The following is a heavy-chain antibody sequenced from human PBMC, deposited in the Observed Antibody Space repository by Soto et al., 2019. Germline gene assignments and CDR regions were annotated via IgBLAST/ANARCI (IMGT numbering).Heavy chain of an antibody. CDR1: GFTFNSLS. CDR3: AREPYGDSQYFDY. CDR2: ISHDGRVT. Sequence: QVQLVESGGGMVQPGTSLRLSCAASGFTFNSLSLHWVRQRPDKGLEWVAVISHDGRVTFYADFVKGRFTVSRDNSKNAIYLRVKSLRAEDTAVYYCAREPYGDSQYFDYWGQGTLVTVSS. V-gene: IGHV3-30*04. D-gene: IGHD2-21*02. J-gene: IGHJ4*02.